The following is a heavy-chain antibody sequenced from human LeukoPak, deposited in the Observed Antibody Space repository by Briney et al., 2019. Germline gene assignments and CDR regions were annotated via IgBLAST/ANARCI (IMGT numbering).Heavy chain of an antibody. Sequence: GASVKVSCKASGYTFTSYAMHWVRQAPGQRLEWMGWINAGNGNTKYSQKFQGRVTITRDTSASTAYMELSSLRSEDTAVYYCARERGSSWSWFDPWGQGTLVTVSS. D-gene: IGHD6-13*01. J-gene: IGHJ5*02. V-gene: IGHV1-3*01. CDR1: GYTFTSYA. CDR3: ARERGSSWSWFDP. CDR2: INAGNGNT.